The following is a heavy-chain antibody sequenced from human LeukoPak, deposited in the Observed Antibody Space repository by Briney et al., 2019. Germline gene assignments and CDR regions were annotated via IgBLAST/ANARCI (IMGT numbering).Heavy chain of an antibody. V-gene: IGHV1-69*13. CDR1: GGTFSSYA. CDR2: IIPIFGTA. CDR3: ARVGCSGGSCYKSNA. J-gene: IGHJ5*02. D-gene: IGHD2-15*01. Sequence: GASVKVSCTASGGTFSSYAISWVRQAPGQGLEWMGGIIPIFGTANYAQKFQGRVTITADESTSTAYMELSSLSSEDTAVYYCARVGCSGGSCYKSNAWGQGTLVTVSS.